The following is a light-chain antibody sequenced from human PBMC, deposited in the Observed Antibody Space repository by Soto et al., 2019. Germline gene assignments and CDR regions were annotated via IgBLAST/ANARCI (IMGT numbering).Light chain of an antibody. CDR1: QSISSTY. CDR3: QQYGSAPDA. Sequence: EIVLTQSTGTLSLSPGERATLSCRASQSISSTYLAWYQQKPGQAPRLLISGASSRATGIPDRFSGSGSGTDFTLTISRLEPEDFAVYYCQQYGSAPDAFGQGTRLEIK. CDR2: GAS. V-gene: IGKV3-20*01. J-gene: IGKJ5*01.